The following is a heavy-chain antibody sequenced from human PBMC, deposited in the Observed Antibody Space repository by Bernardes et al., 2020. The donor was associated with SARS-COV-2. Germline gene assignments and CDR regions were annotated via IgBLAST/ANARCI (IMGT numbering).Heavy chain of an antibody. Sequence: GGSLRLSCAASGFTFTDYYMNWVRQTPGKGLEWISYISGSGSTIYYADSVKGRFTISRDNSKNTLYLQMNSLRAEDTAVYYCARDAIAVAPFDYWGQGTLVTVSS. CDR3: ARDAIAVAPFDY. D-gene: IGHD6-19*01. J-gene: IGHJ4*02. CDR1: GFTFTDYY. CDR2: ISGSGSTI. V-gene: IGHV3-11*04.